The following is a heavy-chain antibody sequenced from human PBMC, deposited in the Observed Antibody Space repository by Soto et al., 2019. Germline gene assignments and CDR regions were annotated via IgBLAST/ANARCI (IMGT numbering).Heavy chain of an antibody. CDR3: ARSRSIVVVPAAIMVGPTSYYYYGMDV. J-gene: IGHJ6*02. Sequence: QPGGSLRLSCAASGFTVSSNYMSWVRQAPGKGLEWVSVIYSGGSTYYADSVKGRFTISRDNSKNTLYLQMNSLRAEDTTVYCCARSRSIVVVPAAIMVGPTSYYYYGMDVWGQGTTVTVSS. V-gene: IGHV3-66*01. CDR1: GFTVSSNY. CDR2: IYSGGST. D-gene: IGHD2-2*01.